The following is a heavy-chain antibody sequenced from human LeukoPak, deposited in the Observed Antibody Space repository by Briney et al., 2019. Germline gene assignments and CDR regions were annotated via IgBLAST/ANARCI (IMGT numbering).Heavy chain of an antibody. CDR1: GGSISGYY. J-gene: IGHJ4*02. V-gene: IGHV4-59*01. D-gene: IGHD3-10*01. Sequence: SETLSLTCTVSGGSISGYYWSWIRQSPGRKLEWIGYVYYTGSTDYNPSLESRVTMSKDTSKNQFSLKLNSVTAADTGVYFCAKYIRDSGTYYLDYWGQGTLVTVSS. CDR2: VYYTGST. CDR3: AKYIRDSGTYYLDY.